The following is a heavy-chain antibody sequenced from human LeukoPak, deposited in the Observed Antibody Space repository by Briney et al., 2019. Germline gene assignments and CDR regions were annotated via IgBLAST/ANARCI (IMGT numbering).Heavy chain of an antibody. Sequence: GASVKVSCKASGYTFTSYGISWVRQAPGQGLEWMGWISAYNGNTNYAQKLQGRVTMTTDTSTSTAYMELRGLRSDDTAVHYCARTAILHYSSFVLGSDAFDIWGQGTMVTVSS. CDR3: ARTAILHYSSFVLGSDAFDI. D-gene: IGHD6-6*01. V-gene: IGHV1-18*01. CDR2: ISAYNGNT. CDR1: GYTFTSYG. J-gene: IGHJ3*02.